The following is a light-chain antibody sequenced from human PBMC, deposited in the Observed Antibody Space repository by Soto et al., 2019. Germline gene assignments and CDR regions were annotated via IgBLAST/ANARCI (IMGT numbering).Light chain of an antibody. Sequence: DIQLTQSPSTLSASVGDRVTITCRASQTISSWLAWYQQKPGKAPNLLIYKTSNLESGVPSRFSGSGSGTDFTLNISSLQPDDFATYYCQYYNDYCWTFGQGTKVEIK. CDR1: QTISSW. CDR2: KTS. V-gene: IGKV1-5*03. CDR3: QYYNDYCWT. J-gene: IGKJ1*01.